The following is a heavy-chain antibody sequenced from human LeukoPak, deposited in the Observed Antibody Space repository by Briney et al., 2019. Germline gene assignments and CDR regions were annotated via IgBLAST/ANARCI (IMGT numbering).Heavy chain of an antibody. CDR3: ARGHIVVVTAIFYYYYGMDV. V-gene: IGHV4-4*02. CDR1: GGSISSSNW. CDR2: IYHSGST. D-gene: IGHD2-21*02. Sequence: PSETLSLTCAVSGGSISSSNWWSWVRQPPGKGLEWIGEIYHSGSTNYNPSLKSRVTISVDKSKNQFSLKLSSVTAADTAAYYCARGHIVVVTAIFYYYYGMDVWGQGTTVTVSS. J-gene: IGHJ6*02.